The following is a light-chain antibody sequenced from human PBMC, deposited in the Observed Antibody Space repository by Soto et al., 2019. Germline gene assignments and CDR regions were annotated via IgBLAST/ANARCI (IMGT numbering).Light chain of an antibody. J-gene: IGLJ2*01. V-gene: IGLV2-23*02. Sequence: QSALTQPASVSGSPGQSITISCTGTSSDVGKYSAVSWYQQHPGTAPKLMIYEVSKWPSGVSNRFSGSKSGNTASLTISGLQAEDEDDYYCCSYAGSGTLLFGGGTKLTVL. CDR1: SSDVGKYSA. CDR2: EVS. CDR3: CSYAGSGTLL.